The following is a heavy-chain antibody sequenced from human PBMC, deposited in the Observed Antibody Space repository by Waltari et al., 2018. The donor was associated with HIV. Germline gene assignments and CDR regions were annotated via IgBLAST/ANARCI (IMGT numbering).Heavy chain of an antibody. V-gene: IGHV4-38-2*02. D-gene: IGHD6-13*01. J-gene: IGHJ6*02. Sequence: QVQLQESGPGLVKPSETLSLTCTVSGYSISSGYYWGWIRQPPGKGLEWIGSIYHSGSTYYNPSLKSRVTISVDTSKNQFSLKLSSVTAADTAVYYCARDLPYSSTDVWGQGTTVTVSS. CDR2: IYHSGST. CDR3: ARDLPYSSTDV. CDR1: GYSISSGYY.